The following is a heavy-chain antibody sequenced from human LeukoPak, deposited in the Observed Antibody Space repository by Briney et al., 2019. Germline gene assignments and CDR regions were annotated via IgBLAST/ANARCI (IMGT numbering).Heavy chain of an antibody. V-gene: IGHV4-39*07. J-gene: IGHJ4*02. CDR3: AREGCSGGSCNFDY. CDR2: IYYSGST. Sequence: SETLSLTCTVSGGSISSSGYYWGWIRQPPGKGLEWIGSIYYSGSTYYNPSLKSRVTISVDTSKNQFSLKLSSVTAADTAVYYCAREGCSGGSCNFDYWGQGTLVTVSS. CDR1: GGSISSSGYY. D-gene: IGHD2-15*01.